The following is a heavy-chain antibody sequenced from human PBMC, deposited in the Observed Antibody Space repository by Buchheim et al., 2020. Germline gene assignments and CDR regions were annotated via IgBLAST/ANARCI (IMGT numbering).Heavy chain of an antibody. D-gene: IGHD2-2*01. V-gene: IGHV3-23*01. CDR2: ISGSGGGT. CDR3: AKDRESSSTGRYYYYGMDV. Sequence: EVQLLESGGGLVQPGGSLRLSCAASGFTFSSYAMSWVRQAPGKGLEWVSAISGSGGGTYYADSVKGRFTISRDNSKNTLYLQMNSLRAEDTAVYYCAKDRESSSTGRYYYYGMDVWGQGTT. CDR1: GFTFSSYA. J-gene: IGHJ6*02.